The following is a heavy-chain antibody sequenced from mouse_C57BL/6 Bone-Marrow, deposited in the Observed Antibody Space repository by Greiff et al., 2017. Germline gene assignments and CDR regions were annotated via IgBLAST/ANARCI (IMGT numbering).Heavy chain of an antibody. Sequence: VQLQQPGAELVRPGSSVKLSCKASGYTFTSYWMDWVKQRPGQGLEWIGNIYPSDSETHYNQKFKDKATLTVDKSSSTAYMQLSSLTSEDSAVXYCALYGNYFDYWGQGTTLTVSS. CDR3: ALYGNYFDY. J-gene: IGHJ2*01. CDR2: IYPSDSET. CDR1: GYTFTSYW. V-gene: IGHV1-61*01. D-gene: IGHD2-1*01.